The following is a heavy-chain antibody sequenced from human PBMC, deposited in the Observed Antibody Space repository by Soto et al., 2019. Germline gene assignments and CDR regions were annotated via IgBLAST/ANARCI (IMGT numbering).Heavy chain of an antibody. D-gene: IGHD3-22*01. CDR2: ISYDGSNQ. V-gene: IGHV3-30*03. Sequence: VKLVESGGGVVQPGGSLRLSCAASGFTFNIYGMHWVRQAPDKGLEWVALISYDGSNQYYADSVKGRFTISRDNSKNTLFMQMNSLRSEDTAVYYCARGYYYDSSGYYLDHWGKGTLLTVSS. J-gene: IGHJ4*02. CDR1: GFTFNIYG. CDR3: ARGYYYDSSGYYLDH.